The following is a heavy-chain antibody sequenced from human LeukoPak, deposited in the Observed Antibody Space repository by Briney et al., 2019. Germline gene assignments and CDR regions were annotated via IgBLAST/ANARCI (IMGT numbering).Heavy chain of an antibody. CDR2: IYYSGST. Sequence: SETLSLTCTVSGGSISSYYWSWIRQPPGKGLEGIGYIYYSGSTNYNPSLKSRVTISLDTSKNQFSLKLDSVTAADTAVYYCASRINGYSSSWGAFDIWGQGTMVTVSS. D-gene: IGHD6-13*01. CDR3: ASRINGYSSSWGAFDI. V-gene: IGHV4-59*01. J-gene: IGHJ3*02. CDR1: GGSISSYY.